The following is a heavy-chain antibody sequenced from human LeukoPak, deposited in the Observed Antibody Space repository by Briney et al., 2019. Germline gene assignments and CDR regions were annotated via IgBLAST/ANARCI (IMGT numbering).Heavy chain of an antibody. V-gene: IGHV1-46*01. CDR3: ARDAAVLRFLEWLTRKDYFDY. Sequence: ASVKVSCKASGYTFTSYYMHWVRQAPGQGLEWMGIINPSDSSTTYAQKFQGRVTMTRDTSTSTAYMELRSLRSDDTAVYYCARDAAVLRFLEWLTRKDYFDYWGQGTLVTVSS. CDR2: INPSDSST. CDR1: GYTFTSYY. J-gene: IGHJ4*02. D-gene: IGHD3-3*01.